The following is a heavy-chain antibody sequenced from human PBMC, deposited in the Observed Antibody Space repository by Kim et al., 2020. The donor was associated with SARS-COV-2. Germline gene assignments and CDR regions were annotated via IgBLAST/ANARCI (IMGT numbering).Heavy chain of an antibody. D-gene: IGHD3-3*01. CDR3: ARSYDFWSGYYKGGFDY. Sequence: QGRVTMTRDTSTSTVYMELSSLRSEDTAVYYCARSYDFWSGYYKGGFDYWGQGTLVTVSS. J-gene: IGHJ4*02. V-gene: IGHV1-46*01.